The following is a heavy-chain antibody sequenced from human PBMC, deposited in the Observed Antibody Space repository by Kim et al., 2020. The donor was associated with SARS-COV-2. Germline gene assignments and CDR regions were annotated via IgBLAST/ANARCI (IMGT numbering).Heavy chain of an antibody. CDR2: IGTAGDT. CDR3: ARDRSSYGMDV. Sequence: GGSLRLSCAASGFTFSSYDMHWVRQATGKGLEWVSAIGTAGDTYYPGSVKGRFTISRENAKNSLYLQMNSLRAGDTAVYYCARDRSSYGMDVWGQGTTVTVSS. V-gene: IGHV3-13*01. CDR1: GFTFSSYD. J-gene: IGHJ6*02.